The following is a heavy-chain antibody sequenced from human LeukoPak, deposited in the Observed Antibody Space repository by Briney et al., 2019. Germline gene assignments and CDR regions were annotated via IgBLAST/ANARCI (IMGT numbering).Heavy chain of an antibody. CDR2: ISYDGGNT. V-gene: IGHV3-30*01. CDR3: AGDSTYYYGSGSSGPHYFDY. D-gene: IGHD3-10*01. Sequence: GGSLRLSCAASGFTFSSYAMHWVRQAPGKGPEWVAVISYDGGNTYYADSVKGRFTISRDNSKNMLYLQLNGLRAVETAVYYCAGDSTYYYGSGSSGPHYFDYWGQGTLVTVSS. J-gene: IGHJ4*02. CDR1: GFTFSSYA.